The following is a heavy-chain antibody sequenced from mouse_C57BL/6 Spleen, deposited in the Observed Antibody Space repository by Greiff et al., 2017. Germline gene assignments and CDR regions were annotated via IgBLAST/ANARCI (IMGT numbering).Heavy chain of an antibody. CDR3: ARQARDGWYFDV. Sequence: QVQLKQSGPGLVAPSQSLSITCTVSGFSFTSYGVHWVRQPPGKGLEWLVVIWSDGSTTYNSALKSRLSISKDNSKSQVFLKMNSLQTDDTAMYYCARQARDGWYFDVWGTGTTVTVSS. CDR1: GFSFTSYG. CDR2: IWSDGST. D-gene: IGHD3-1*01. V-gene: IGHV2-6-1*01. J-gene: IGHJ1*03.